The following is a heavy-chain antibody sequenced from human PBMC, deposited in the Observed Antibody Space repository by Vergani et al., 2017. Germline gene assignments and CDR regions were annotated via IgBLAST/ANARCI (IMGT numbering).Heavy chain of an antibody. D-gene: IGHD1-26*01. CDR3: VKRPFEWELSRGDY. V-gene: IGHV3-23*01. J-gene: IGHJ4*02. Sequence: EVQLLESGGGLVQPGGSLRLSCAASGFTFSSYAMSWVRQAPGKGLEWVSAISGSGGSTYYADSVKGRFTISRYNSKNTLYLQMNSLRAEDTAVYYCVKRPFEWELSRGDYWGQGTLVTVSS. CDR1: GFTFSSYA. CDR2: ISGSGGST.